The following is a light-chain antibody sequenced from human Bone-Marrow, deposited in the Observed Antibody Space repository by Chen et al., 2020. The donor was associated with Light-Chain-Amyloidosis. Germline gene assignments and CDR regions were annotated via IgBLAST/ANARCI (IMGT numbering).Light chain of an antibody. J-gene: IGLJ3*02. CDR2: EVS. V-gene: IGLV2-14*01. CDR3: SSYTTSTTWV. Sequence: QSALTQPASVSGSPGHSIAISCTGASSDIGGYNFVSWYQQHSGTAPKLILYEVSNRPSGVSSRFSGSKSGDTASLTISGLQPEDEADYYCSSYTTSTTWVFGGGTKLTVL. CDR1: SSDIGGYNF.